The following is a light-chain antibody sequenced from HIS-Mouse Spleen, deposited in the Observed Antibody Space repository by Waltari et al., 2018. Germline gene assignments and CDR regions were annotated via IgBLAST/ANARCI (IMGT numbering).Light chain of an antibody. V-gene: IGLV3-10*01. J-gene: IGLJ2*01. Sequence: SYELTQPPSVSVSPGQTARITCSGDALPKKYAYWYQQKSGQAPVLVIDEDSKRPSGFPERFSGSSSGTMATLTSSGAQVDDEADYYCYSTDSSGNHRVFGGGTKLTVL. CDR3: YSTDSSGNHRV. CDR1: ALPKKY. CDR2: EDS.